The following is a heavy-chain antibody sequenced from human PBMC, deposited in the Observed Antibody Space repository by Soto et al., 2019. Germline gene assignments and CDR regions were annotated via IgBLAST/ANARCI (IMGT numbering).Heavy chain of an antibody. J-gene: IGHJ6*02. CDR3: AKDSFLALSIPFPYGMYF. CDR1: GFTFSSYA. Sequence: GGSLRLSCAASGFTFSSYAMSWVRQAPGKGLEWVSAISGSGGRTDYADSAKGRFTISRDNSKNTLYLQMNSLRADDTAVYYCAKDSFLALSIPFPYGMYFWGQGTTVPVSS. CDR2: ISGSGGRT. V-gene: IGHV3-23*01. D-gene: IGHD2-15*01.